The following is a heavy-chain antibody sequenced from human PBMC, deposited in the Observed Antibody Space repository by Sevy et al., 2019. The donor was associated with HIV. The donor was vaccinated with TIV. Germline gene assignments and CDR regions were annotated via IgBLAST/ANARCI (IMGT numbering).Heavy chain of an antibody. Sequence: SETLSLTCAVSGGSISSGDYSWSWIRQPPGRGLEWIGYIYHSGNTYYNPSLKSRVTISVDRSNNHFFLKLTSVTAADTAVYYCARVTTLCGALIMNYFDPWGQGTLVTVSS. V-gene: IGHV4-30-2*01. CDR2: IYHSGNT. D-gene: IGHD4-4*01. CDR3: ARVTTLCGALIMNYFDP. CDR1: GGSISSGDYS. J-gene: IGHJ5*02.